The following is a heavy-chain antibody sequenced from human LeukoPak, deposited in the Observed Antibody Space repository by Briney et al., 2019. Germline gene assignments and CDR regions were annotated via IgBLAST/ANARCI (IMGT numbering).Heavy chain of an antibody. D-gene: IGHD1-26*01. V-gene: IGHV5-10-1*01. CDR3: ARRDTHSGFDI. CDR1: GYSFTTYW. J-gene: IGHJ3*02. CDR2: IDPSDSYT. Sequence: PGESLKISCQGSGYSFTTYWIHWVRQMPGKGLEWMGGIDPSDSYTIYSPSFQGHVTMSVDKSISTAYLQWSSLKAADTAMYYCARRDTHSGFDIWGQGTIVSVSS.